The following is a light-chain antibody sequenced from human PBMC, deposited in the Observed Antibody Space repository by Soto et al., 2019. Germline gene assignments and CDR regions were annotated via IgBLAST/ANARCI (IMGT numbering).Light chain of an antibody. Sequence: QSVLTQPPSASGSPGQSVTLSCTGTRSDVGGYNYVSWYQQHPGKAPKLMIYEVSKRPSGVSYRFSGSKSGNTASLTISGLQAADEADYFCSSYTSSMTNVFGSGTKVTVL. CDR2: EVS. CDR3: SSYTSSMTNV. CDR1: RSDVGGYNY. J-gene: IGLJ1*01. V-gene: IGLV2-14*01.